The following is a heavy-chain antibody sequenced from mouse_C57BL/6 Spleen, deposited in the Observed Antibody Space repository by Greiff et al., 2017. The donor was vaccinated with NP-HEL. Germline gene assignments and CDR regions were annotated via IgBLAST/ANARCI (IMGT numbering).Heavy chain of an antibody. CDR3: ARHYYGSPAWFAY. V-gene: IGHV4-1*01. CDR1: GIDFSRYW. J-gene: IGHJ3*01. CDR2: INPDSSTI. Sequence: VQLQQSGGGLVQPGGSLKLSCAASGIDFSRYWMSWVRRAPGKGLEWIGEINPDSSTINYAPSLKDKFIISRDNAKNTLYLQMSKVRSEDTALYYCARHYYGSPAWFAYWGQGTLVTVSA. D-gene: IGHD1-1*01.